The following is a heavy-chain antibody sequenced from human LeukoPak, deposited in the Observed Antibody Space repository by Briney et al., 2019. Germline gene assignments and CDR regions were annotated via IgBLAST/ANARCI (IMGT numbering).Heavy chain of an antibody. V-gene: IGHV1-2*02. CDR3: ARDGSRYYDILTGRLGGYYMDV. D-gene: IGHD3-9*01. CDR1: GYTFTSYY. CDR2: INPNSGGT. Sequence: ASVKVSCKASGYTFTSYYMHWVRQAPGQGLERMGWINPNSGGTNYAQKFQGRVTMTRDTSISTAYMELSRLRSDDTAVYYCARDGSRYYDILTGRLGGYYMDVWGKGTTVAVSS. J-gene: IGHJ6*03.